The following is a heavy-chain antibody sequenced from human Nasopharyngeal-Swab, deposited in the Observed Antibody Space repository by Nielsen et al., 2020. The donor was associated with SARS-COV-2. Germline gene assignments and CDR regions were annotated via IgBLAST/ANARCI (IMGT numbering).Heavy chain of an antibody. CDR3: ARLDPFGSEDK. V-gene: IGHV4-39*02. Sequence: SETLSLTCTVSGGSITSSRHRWGWIRQPPGNGLQWIGQILVNRYTEYHPSVRGRITVYADTSENSFSLRLNSVTAADTAVYYCARLDPFGSEDKWGQGTLVTVSS. D-gene: IGHD3-3*01. CDR2: ILVNRYT. CDR1: GGSITSSRHR. J-gene: IGHJ4*02.